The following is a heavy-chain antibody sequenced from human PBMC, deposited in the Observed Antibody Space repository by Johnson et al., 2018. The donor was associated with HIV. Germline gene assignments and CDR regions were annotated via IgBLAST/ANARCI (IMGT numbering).Heavy chain of an antibody. CDR3: AGGQPYYDTEKGEAFDI. Sequence: VQLVESGGGLVQPGGSLRLSCAVSGFTVSSNYMTWVRRAPGKGLEWVSGINWNGGRPGYADSVKGRFTLSGDHAKNYLYLQMNSRIAEDTALYFCAGGQPYYDTEKGEAFDIWGQGTMVTVSS. CDR2: INWNGGRP. V-gene: IGHV3-20*04. D-gene: IGHD3-22*01. CDR1: GFTVSSNY. J-gene: IGHJ3*02.